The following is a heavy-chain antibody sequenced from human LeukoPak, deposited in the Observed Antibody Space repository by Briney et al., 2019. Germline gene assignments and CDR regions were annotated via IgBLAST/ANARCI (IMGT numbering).Heavy chain of an antibody. Sequence: GGSLRLSCAASGFTFRNYWMNWVRQAPGKGLEWVANIKQDGSEIYYVDSVKGRFTISRDNAKNSLFLQMNSLRAEDTAVYYCARDGSGRVPEMSAPDYWGQGTLVTVSS. CDR2: IKQDGSEI. CDR3: ARDGSGRVPEMSAPDY. CDR1: GFTFRNYW. J-gene: IGHJ4*02. V-gene: IGHV3-7*01. D-gene: IGHD3-10*01.